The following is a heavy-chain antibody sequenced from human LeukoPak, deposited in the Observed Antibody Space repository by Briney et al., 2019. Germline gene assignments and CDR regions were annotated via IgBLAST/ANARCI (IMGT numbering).Heavy chain of an antibody. V-gene: IGHV4-39*01. CDR2: IYYSGST. J-gene: IGHJ4*02. D-gene: IGHD6-13*01. Sequence: SETLSLTCTVSGGSISSSSYYWGWIRQPPGKGLEWIGSIYYSGSTYYSPSLKSRVTISVDTSKNQFSLKLSSVTAADTAVYYCARQQGSWTYYFDYWGQGTLVTVSS. CDR3: ARQQGSWTYYFDY. CDR1: GGSISSSSYY.